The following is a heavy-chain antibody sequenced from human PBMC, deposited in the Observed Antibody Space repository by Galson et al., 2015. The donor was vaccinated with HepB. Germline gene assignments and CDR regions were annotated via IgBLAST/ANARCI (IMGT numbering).Heavy chain of an antibody. V-gene: IGHV3-11*01. Sequence: SLRLSCAASGFTFSDYHMSWIRQAPGKGLEWISYITSSGNTIYYADSVKGRFTISRDNARNSLYLQMNRLRTEDTAVYYCARDARWFDPWGQGTRVTVSS. CDR2: ITSSGNTI. J-gene: IGHJ5*02. CDR3: ARDARWFDP. CDR1: GFTFSDYH.